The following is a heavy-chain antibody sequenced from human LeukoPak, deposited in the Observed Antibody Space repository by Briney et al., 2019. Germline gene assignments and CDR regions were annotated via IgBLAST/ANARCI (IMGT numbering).Heavy chain of an antibody. CDR2: IYSNSGGT. CDR3: ARGATHSDYGDSWIDY. D-gene: IGHD4-17*01. CDR1: GYTFTAYY. Sequence: ASVKVSCKASGYTFTAYYIHWVRQAPGQGLEWMGWIYSNSGGTNYARKFQGRVTMARDTSVTTAYMELTRLTSDDTAVYYCARGATHSDYGDSWIDYWGQGTLVTVSS. V-gene: IGHV1-2*02. J-gene: IGHJ4*02.